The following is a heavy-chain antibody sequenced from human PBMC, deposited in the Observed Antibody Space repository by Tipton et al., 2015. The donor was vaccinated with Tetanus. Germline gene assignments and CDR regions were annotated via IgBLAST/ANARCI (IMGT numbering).Heavy chain of an antibody. CDR1: GGSIRGHF. CDR3: ARWGPGATTWGFDF. V-gene: IGHV4-4*07. Sequence: TLSLTCTVSGGSIRGHFWSWIRQPAGKGLEWIGRLHSSGDTTYNPSLKSRVPMSVDTSKNQFSLRLRSVTAADTALYFCARWGPGATTWGFDFWGQGTLVTVSS. CDR2: LHSSGDT. D-gene: IGHD3-16*01. J-gene: IGHJ4*02.